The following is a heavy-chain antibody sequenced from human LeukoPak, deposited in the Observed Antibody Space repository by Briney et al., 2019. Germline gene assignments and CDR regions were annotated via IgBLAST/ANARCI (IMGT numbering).Heavy chain of an antibody. Sequence: ASVKVSFKASVYIFTSYGISWVRQPPGQGREWMGWSSAYNGNTNYAQKLQDRITITTDTSTSTAYMELRSLRCGDTAVYYCARVGSGWEFDYWGQGTLVTVSS. V-gene: IGHV1-18*01. J-gene: IGHJ4*02. D-gene: IGHD6-19*01. CDR1: VYIFTSYG. CDR3: ARVGSGWEFDY. CDR2: SSAYNGNT.